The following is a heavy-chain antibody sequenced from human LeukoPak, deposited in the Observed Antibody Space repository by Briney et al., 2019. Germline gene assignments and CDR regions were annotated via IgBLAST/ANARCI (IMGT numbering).Heavy chain of an antibody. CDR3: AKLTVIAAAGRSWGNWFDP. V-gene: IGHV3-30*18. Sequence: GGSLRLSCAASGFTFSTYSMNWVRQAPGKGLEWVAIISYDGSNEYYGDSVKGRFTISRDNSKNTLYLQMNSLRAEDTAVYYCAKLTVIAAAGRSWGNWFDPWGQGTLVTVSS. D-gene: IGHD6-13*01. J-gene: IGHJ5*02. CDR2: ISYDGSNE. CDR1: GFTFSTYS.